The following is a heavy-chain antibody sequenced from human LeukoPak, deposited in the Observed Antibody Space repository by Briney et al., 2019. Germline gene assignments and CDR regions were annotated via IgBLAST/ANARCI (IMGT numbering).Heavy chain of an antibody. CDR1: GFTFSSYW. V-gene: IGHV3-7*01. J-gene: IGHJ5*02. CDR3: ARDPSGSPVFDP. CDR2: IKQDGSVK. D-gene: IGHD3-10*01. Sequence: GGSLRLSCAASGFTFSSYWMNWVRQAPGKGREWVANIKQDGSVKNYVDSVKGRFTISRDNAKNSLFLQINSLRAEDTAVYYCARDPSGSPVFDPWGQGTLVTVSS.